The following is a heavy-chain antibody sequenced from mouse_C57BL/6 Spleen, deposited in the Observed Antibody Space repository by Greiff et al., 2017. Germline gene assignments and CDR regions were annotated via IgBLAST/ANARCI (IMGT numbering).Heavy chain of an antibody. CDR3: ARWDYGRYYFDY. J-gene: IGHJ2*01. CDR2: IDPPDSET. CDR1: GYTFTSYW. V-gene: IGHV1-52*01. Sequence: QVQLQQPGAELVRPGSSVKLSCKASGYTFTSYWMHWVKQRPIQGLEWIGNIDPPDSETHYNQKFKDKATLTVDKSSSTAYMQLSSLTSEDSAVYYCARWDYGRYYFDYWGQGTTLTVSS. D-gene: IGHD2-4*01.